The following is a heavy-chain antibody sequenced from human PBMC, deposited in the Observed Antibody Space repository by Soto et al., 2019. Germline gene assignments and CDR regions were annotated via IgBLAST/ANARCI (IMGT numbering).Heavy chain of an antibody. CDR1: GFTFSSYA. Sequence: PGGSLRLSCAASGFTFSSYAMSWVRQAPGKGLEWVSAISGSGGSTYYADSVKGRFTISRDNSKNTLYLQMNSLRAGDTAVYYCAKDSPYYDSSGYYPDALDIWGQGTMVTVSS. J-gene: IGHJ3*02. V-gene: IGHV3-23*01. CDR2: ISGSGGST. D-gene: IGHD3-22*01. CDR3: AKDSPYYDSSGYYPDALDI.